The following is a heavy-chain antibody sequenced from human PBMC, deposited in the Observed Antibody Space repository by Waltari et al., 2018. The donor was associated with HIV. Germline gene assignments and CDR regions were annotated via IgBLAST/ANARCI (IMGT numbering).Heavy chain of an antibody. Sequence: QVQLVQSGAEVKKPGASVKVSCKASGYTFTSYYVHWVRQAPGQGLEWMGIINPSGGSTSYEQKFQGRVTMTRDTSTSTVYMELSSLRSEDTAVYYCARGSIHYYDSSGYYLDYWGQGTLVTVSS. CDR2: INPSGGST. V-gene: IGHV1-46*01. D-gene: IGHD3-22*01. CDR1: GYTFTSYY. CDR3: ARGSIHYYDSSGYYLDY. J-gene: IGHJ4*02.